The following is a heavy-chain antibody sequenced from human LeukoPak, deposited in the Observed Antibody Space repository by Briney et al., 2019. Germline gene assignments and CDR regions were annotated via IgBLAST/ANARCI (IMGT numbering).Heavy chain of an antibody. J-gene: IGHJ4*02. CDR2: ITSSGSTI. CDR1: GFTFSSYK. Sequence: GGSLRLSCAASGFTFSSYKMNWVRHAPGRGLEWVSHITSSGSTIFYADSVKGRFTISRDNAKNSLYLQMNSLRAEDTAVYYCARESGSYYGIDYWGQGTLVTVS. V-gene: IGHV3-48*03. D-gene: IGHD1-26*01. CDR3: ARESGSYYGIDY.